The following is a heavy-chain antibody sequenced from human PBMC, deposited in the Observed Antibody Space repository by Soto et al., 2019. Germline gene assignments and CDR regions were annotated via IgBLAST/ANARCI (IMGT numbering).Heavy chain of an antibody. V-gene: IGHV3-23*01. CDR3: AKDRHRGPDYYDSSGYGFYYFDY. CDR1: GFTFSSYA. D-gene: IGHD3-22*01. Sequence: GGSLRLSCAASGFTFSSYAMSWVRQAPGKGLEWVSAISGSGGSTYYADSVKGRFTISRDNSKNTLYLQMNSLRAEDTAVYYCAKDRHRGPDYYDSSGYGFYYFDYWGQGTLVTVSS. J-gene: IGHJ4*02. CDR2: ISGSGGST.